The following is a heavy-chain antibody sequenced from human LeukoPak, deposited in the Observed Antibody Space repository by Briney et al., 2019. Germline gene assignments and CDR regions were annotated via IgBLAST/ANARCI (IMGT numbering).Heavy chain of an antibody. D-gene: IGHD5-12*01. V-gene: IGHV3-74*01. CDR3: IRTLIVATSPYMDV. J-gene: IGHJ6*03. Sequence: PGGSLRLSCAASGFTFSSYWMHWVRQAPGKGLVWVSGVNSDGTGTTYADSVEGRFTISRDNAKNTAYLQMHSLRAEDTAIYYCIRTLIVATSPYMDVWGKGTTVTVSS. CDR1: GFTFSSYW. CDR2: VNSDGTGT.